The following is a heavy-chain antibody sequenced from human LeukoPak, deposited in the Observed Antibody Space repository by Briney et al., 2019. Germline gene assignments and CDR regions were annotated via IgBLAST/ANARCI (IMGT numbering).Heavy chain of an antibody. Sequence: SVKVSCKASGYTFTSYYMHWVRQAPGQGLEWMGRIIPILGIANYAQKFQGRVTITADKSTSTAYMELSSLRSEDTAVYYCARSLSGRRNYYDSSGYSLDYWGQGTLVTVSS. CDR2: IIPILGIA. J-gene: IGHJ4*02. D-gene: IGHD3-22*01. CDR1: GYTFTSYY. V-gene: IGHV1-69*02. CDR3: ARSLSGRRNYYDSSGYSLDY.